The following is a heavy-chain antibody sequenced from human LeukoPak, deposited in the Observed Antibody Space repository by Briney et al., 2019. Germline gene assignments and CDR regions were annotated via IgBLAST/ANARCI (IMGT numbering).Heavy chain of an antibody. CDR1: GGSISSDNW. Sequence: TASGTLSLTCAVSGGSISSDNWWSWVRQPPGKRLEWIGEIHHRGGTNYNPSLQSRVTISVDKSNNHFSLRLTSVTAADTAVYYCTTNGWYCLDHWGQGALVTVSS. CDR3: TTNGWYCLDH. J-gene: IGHJ1*01. CDR2: IHHRGGT. V-gene: IGHV4-4*02. D-gene: IGHD6-19*01.